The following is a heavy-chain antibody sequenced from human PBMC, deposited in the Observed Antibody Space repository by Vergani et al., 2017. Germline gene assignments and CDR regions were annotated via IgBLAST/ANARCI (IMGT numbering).Heavy chain of an antibody. J-gene: IGHJ4*02. CDR1: GDSITSYY. Sequence: QVQLQESGPRLVKPSETLSLTCTVSGDSITSYYWNWIRQPPGRGLEWLGYIYYSGKTNYNPSLKSRITISLDPSKSQFSLKLSSVTAADTAVYYCTGAILPLGELPLFQHWGQGTLVTVSS. CDR2: IYYSGKT. D-gene: IGHD3-16*02. CDR3: TGAILPLGELPLFQH. V-gene: IGHV4-59*12.